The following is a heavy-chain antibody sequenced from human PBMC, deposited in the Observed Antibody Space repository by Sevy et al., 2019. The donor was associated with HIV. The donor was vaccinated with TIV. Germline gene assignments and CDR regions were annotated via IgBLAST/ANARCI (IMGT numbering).Heavy chain of an antibody. V-gene: IGHV4-34*01. J-gene: IGHJ3*02. Sequence: SETLSLTCGVYGGSFSGHYWSWLRQTPEKGLEWIGEINHGEITDYNLSLESRVTMSVDTSKNQFSLKLKSVTAADTAVYYCARRRYFYASGWKDVLDIWGQGTLVTVSS. CDR1: GGSFSGHY. CDR3: ARRRYFYASGWKDVLDI. D-gene: IGHD3-10*01. CDR2: INHGEIT.